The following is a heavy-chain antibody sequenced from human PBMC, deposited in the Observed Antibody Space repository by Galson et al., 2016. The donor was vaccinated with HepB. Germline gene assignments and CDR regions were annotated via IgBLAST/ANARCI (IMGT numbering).Heavy chain of an antibody. CDR2: IYYSGSA. CDR3: ARIPYDSDDLGAFDI. V-gene: IGHV4-31*03. Sequence: TLSLTCTVSGGSVSSGDYYWSWIRQHPGKGLEWIGYIYYSGSAHSTPSLKSRATISVDTSKNQFSLRLTSVTAADTAVYYCARIPYDSDDLGAFDIWGQRTMVTVSS. J-gene: IGHJ3*02. D-gene: IGHD4-17*01. CDR1: GGSVSSGDYY.